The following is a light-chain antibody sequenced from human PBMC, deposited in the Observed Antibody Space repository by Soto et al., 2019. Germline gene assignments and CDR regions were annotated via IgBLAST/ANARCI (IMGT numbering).Light chain of an antibody. CDR1: HSISSN. J-gene: IGKJ2*01. V-gene: IGKV3-15*01. Sequence: EIVMTQSPATLSVSPGERATLSCRASHSISSNLAWYQQKPGQAPRLLMYDASTRATGTPARFSGSGSGAEFTLTISSLQSEDFAVYYCQQYNNWPSYTFGQGTKLEIK. CDR2: DAS. CDR3: QQYNNWPSYT.